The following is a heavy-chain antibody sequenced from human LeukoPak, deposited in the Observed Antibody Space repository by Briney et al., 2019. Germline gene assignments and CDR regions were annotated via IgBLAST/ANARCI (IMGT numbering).Heavy chain of an antibody. Sequence: SVKVSCKASGGTFSSYAISWVRQAPGQGLEWMGRIIPILGIANYAQKFQGRVTITTDESTSTAYMELSSLRSEDTAVYYCARAEYSSSVDYYYYMDVWGKGTTVTVSS. CDR2: IIPILGIA. CDR1: GGTFSSYA. CDR3: ARAEYSSSVDYYYYMDV. J-gene: IGHJ6*03. V-gene: IGHV1-69*04. D-gene: IGHD6-6*01.